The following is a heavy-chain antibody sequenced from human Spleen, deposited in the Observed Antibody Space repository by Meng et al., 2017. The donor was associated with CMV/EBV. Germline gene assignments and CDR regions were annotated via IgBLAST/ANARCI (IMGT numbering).Heavy chain of an antibody. V-gene: IGHV3-23*01. CDR2: ISGSGGST. J-gene: IGHJ4*02. D-gene: IGHD2-15*01. CDR3: AKDPAYCSGGTCYLYYFDY. CDR1: GFTFSSYA. Sequence: GESLKISCAASGFTFSSYAMSWVRQAPGKGLEWVSAISGSGGSTYYADSVKGRFTISRDNSKNTLYLQMNSLRAEDTAVYYCAKDPAYCSGGTCYLYYFDYWGQGTLATVSS.